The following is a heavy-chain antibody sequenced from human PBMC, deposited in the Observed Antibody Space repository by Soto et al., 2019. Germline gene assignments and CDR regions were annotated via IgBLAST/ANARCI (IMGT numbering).Heavy chain of an antibody. Sequence: GGPVKVSCKASGGTFSSYAINWVRQAPGQGLEWMGGIIPIFGTANYAQKFQGRVTITADESTSTAYMELSSLRSEDTAVYYCASLYYGDWYYFDYWGQGTLVTVSS. CDR2: IIPIFGTA. D-gene: IGHD4-17*01. J-gene: IGHJ4*02. CDR1: GGTFSSYA. CDR3: ASLYYGDWYYFDY. V-gene: IGHV1-69*13.